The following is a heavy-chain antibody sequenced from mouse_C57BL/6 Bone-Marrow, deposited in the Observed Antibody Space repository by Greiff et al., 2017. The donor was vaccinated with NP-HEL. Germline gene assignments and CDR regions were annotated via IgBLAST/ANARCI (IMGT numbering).Heavy chain of an antibody. CDR1: GYSITSGYY. Sequence: EVQLQESGPGLVKPSQSLSLTCSVTGYSITSGYYWNWIRQFPGNKLEWMGYISYDGSNNYNPSLKNRISITRDTSKNQFYLKLNSVTTEDTATYYCARDIWEYFDYWGQGTTLTVSS. CDR2: ISYDGSN. J-gene: IGHJ2*01. V-gene: IGHV3-6*01. D-gene: IGHD4-1*01. CDR3: ARDIWEYFDY.